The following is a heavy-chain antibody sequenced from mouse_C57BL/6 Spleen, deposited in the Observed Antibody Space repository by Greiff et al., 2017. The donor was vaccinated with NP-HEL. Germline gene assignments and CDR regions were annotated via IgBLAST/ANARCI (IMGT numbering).Heavy chain of an antibody. Sequence: VQLQQPGAELVKPGASVKMSCKASGYTFTSYWITWVKQRPGQGLEWIGDIYPGSGSTNYNEKFKSKATLTVDTSSSTAYMQLSSLTSEDSAVYYCARSKYDYDGPYYAMDYWGQGTSVTVSS. CDR2: IYPGSGST. J-gene: IGHJ4*01. D-gene: IGHD2-4*01. CDR1: GYTFTSYW. V-gene: IGHV1-55*01. CDR3: ARSKYDYDGPYYAMDY.